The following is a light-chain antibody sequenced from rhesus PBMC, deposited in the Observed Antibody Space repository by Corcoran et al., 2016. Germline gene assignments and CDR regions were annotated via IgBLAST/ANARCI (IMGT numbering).Light chain of an antibody. J-gene: IGKJ2*01. V-gene: IGKV1S17*01. CDR3: QHGYGIPYS. CDR1: QGISNN. CDR2: AAS. Sequence: DIQMIQSPSSLSASVGDRVTITCQARQGISNNLAWYQQKPGKVPKLRIYAASTLQSGVPSRFSGSGSWTDFTHPISSLQPEDFSTYYCQHGYGIPYSFGKGSKVEIK.